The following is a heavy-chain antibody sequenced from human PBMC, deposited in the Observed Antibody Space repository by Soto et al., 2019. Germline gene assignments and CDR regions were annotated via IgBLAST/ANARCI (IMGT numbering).Heavy chain of an antibody. D-gene: IGHD3-16*01. J-gene: IGHJ3*02. CDR2: INPYNGNT. V-gene: IGHV1-18*04. CDR1: GYTFTNHG. CDR3: ARDRVAGIWGDAFDI. Sequence: ASVKVSCKTSGYTFTNHGINWVRQAPGQGLEWMGWINPYNGNTNYAQKLQGRVTLTTDTSTSTAYMDLRSLTSDDTAVHYCARDRVAGIWGDAFDIWGQGTMVTVSS.